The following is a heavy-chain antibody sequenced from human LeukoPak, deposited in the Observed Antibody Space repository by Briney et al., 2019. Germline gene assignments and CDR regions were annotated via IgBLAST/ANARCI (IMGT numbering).Heavy chain of an antibody. CDR3: AREDYCSGGSCYSGYFQH. CDR1: GXSISSYY. D-gene: IGHD2-15*01. CDR2: IYYSGTT. V-gene: IGHV4-59*01. Sequence: PSETLSLTCTVSGXSISSYYWSWIRQPPGKGLEWIGYIYYSGTTNYNPSLKSRVTISVDTSKNQFSLKLSSVTAADTAVYYCAREDYCSGGSCYSGYFQHWGQGTLVTVSS. J-gene: IGHJ1*01.